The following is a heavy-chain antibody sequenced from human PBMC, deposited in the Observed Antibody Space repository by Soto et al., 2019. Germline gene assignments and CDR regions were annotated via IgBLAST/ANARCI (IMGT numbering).Heavy chain of an antibody. CDR1: GGSVSRGRHY. D-gene: IGHD3-3*01. Sequence: PSETLSLTCTVSGGSVSRGRHYWSWIRQPPGKRMEWVGYVYYSGSNNYNPSLQSRVTISVDTSKNQFSLKMNSVNAADTAVYYCARGHDFWSGFSYFDYWGQGTLVTVS. CDR2: VYYSGSN. CDR3: ARGHDFWSGFSYFDY. J-gene: IGHJ4*02. V-gene: IGHV4-61*01.